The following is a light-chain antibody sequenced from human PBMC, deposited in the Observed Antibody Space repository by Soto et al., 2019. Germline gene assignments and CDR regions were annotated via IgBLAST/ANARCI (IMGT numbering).Light chain of an antibody. V-gene: IGKV3-11*01. Sequence: EIVLTQSPGPLSLSPGDRATLSCRASQSVSSYLAWYQQKPGQAPRLLIYDASNRAAGIPVRFSGSGPGTDFTLTISSLEPEDFALYYCQQRNNWPITFGQGTRLEIK. CDR2: DAS. CDR1: QSVSSY. CDR3: QQRNNWPIT. J-gene: IGKJ5*01.